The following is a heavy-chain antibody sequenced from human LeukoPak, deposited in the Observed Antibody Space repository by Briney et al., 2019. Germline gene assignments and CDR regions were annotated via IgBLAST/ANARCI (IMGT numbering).Heavy chain of an antibody. CDR2: MNPNSGNT. D-gene: IGHD5-12*01. CDR1: GYTFTSYD. V-gene: IGHV1-8*01. J-gene: IGHJ3*02. Sequence: ASVKVSCKASGYTFTSYDINWVRQATGQGLEWMGWMNPNSGNTGYAQKFQGRVTMTRNTSISTAYMELSSLRSEDTAVYYCARDRGYSGYENDAFDIWGQGTMVTVSS. CDR3: ARDRGYSGYENDAFDI.